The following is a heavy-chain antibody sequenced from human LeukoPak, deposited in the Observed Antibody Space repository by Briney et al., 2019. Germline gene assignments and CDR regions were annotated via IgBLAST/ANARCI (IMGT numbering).Heavy chain of an antibody. Sequence: SETLSLTCSVSGYSISSGYYWGWIRQPPGKGLEWIGSNYHSGSTYYNPSLKSRVTISVDTSKNQFSLKLSSVTAADTAVYYCARDNGSGSNDWFDPWGQGTLVTVSS. CDR1: GYSISSGYY. CDR3: ARDNGSGSNDWFDP. CDR2: NYHSGST. D-gene: IGHD3-10*01. V-gene: IGHV4-38-2*02. J-gene: IGHJ5*02.